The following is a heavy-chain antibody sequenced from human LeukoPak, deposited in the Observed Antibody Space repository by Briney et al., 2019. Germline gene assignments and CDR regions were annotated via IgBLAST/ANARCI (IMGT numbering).Heavy chain of an antibody. CDR1: GGSISSGGYY. CDR3: ASPTRLYYFDY. V-gene: IGHV4-31*03. CDR2: IYYSGST. Sequence: SETLSLTCTVSGGSISSGGYYWSWIRQHPGKGLEWTGYIYYSGSTYYNPSLKSRVTISVDTSKNQFSLKLSSVTAADTAVYYCASPTRLYYFDYWGQGTLVTVSS. J-gene: IGHJ4*02.